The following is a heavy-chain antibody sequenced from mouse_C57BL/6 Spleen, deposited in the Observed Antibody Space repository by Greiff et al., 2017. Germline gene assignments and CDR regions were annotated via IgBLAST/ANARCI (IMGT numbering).Heavy chain of an antibody. CDR3: ARVGNYEDYAMDY. Sequence: QVQLQQPGAELVMPGASVKLSCKASGYTFTSYWMHWVKQRPGQGLEWIGEIDPSDSYTNYNQKFKGKSTLTVDKSSSTAYMQLSRLTSEDSEVYYCARVGNYEDYAMDYWGQGTSVTVSA. D-gene: IGHD2-1*01. J-gene: IGHJ4*01. CDR2: IDPSDSYT. CDR1: GYTFTSYW. V-gene: IGHV1-69*01.